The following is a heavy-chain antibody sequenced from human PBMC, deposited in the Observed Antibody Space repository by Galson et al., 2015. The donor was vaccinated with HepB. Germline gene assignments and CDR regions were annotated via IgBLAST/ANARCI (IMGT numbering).Heavy chain of an antibody. D-gene: IGHD2/OR15-2a*01. CDR1: TFIFSTYS. V-gene: IGHV3-48*04. J-gene: IGHJ5*02. Sequence: SLRLSCAASTFIFSTYSMNWVRQAPGKGLEWVSYISSSGGTTISYADSVKGRLTISRDNAKNSLYLQMNSLRAEDTAVYYCARATLGWFDPWGQRTLVTVSS. CDR3: ARATLGWFDP. CDR2: ISSSGGTTI.